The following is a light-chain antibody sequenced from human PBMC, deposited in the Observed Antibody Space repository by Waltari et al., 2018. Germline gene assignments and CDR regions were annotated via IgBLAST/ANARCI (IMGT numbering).Light chain of an antibody. CDR1: QNIRSY. CDR3: QQGDTAPLT. V-gene: IGKV1-39*01. Sequence: IQLTQSPSSLSASEGDRVTITCRASQNIRSYLNWYQQSPGKAPNLLIYGASSLQSGIPSRFSGSGYGTEFTLTISSLQPEDFTTYYCQQGDTAPLTFGGGTKLEIK. J-gene: IGKJ4*01. CDR2: GAS.